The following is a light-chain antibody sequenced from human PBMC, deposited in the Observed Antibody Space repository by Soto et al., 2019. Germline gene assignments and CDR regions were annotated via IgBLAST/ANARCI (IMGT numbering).Light chain of an antibody. CDR3: KQYYYTPVA. Sequence: DIVMTQSPDSLTVSLGERATINCKSSQSVLYSSNNKNYLAWYQQKPEQPPKLLIYWVSTRESGVTDRFSGSGSVTDFTLPITSQQAEDGAFYYCKQYYYTPVAFGHGTKVEIK. V-gene: IGKV4-1*01. J-gene: IGKJ1*01. CDR1: QSVLYSSNNKNY. CDR2: WVS.